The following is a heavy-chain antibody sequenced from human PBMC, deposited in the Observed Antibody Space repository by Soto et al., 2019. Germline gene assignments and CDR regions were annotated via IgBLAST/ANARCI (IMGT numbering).Heavy chain of an antibody. CDR3: ARVVASIAAVWFDP. D-gene: IGHD6-13*01. J-gene: IGHJ5*02. CDR1: GYTFTSYG. CDR2: ISAYNGNT. V-gene: IGHV1-18*01. Sequence: VKVSCKASGYTFTSYGISWVRQAPGQGLEWMGWISAYNGNTNYAQKLQGRVTMTTDTSTSTAYMELRSLRSDDTAVYYCARVVASIAAVWFDPWGQGTLVTVSS.